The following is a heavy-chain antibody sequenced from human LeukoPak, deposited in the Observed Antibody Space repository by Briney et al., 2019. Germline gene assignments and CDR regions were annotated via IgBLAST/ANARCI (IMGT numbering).Heavy chain of an antibody. CDR2: INPNSGGT. CDR1: GYTFTGYY. V-gene: IGHV1-2*06. J-gene: IGHJ4*02. Sequence: ASVKVSCKASGYTFTGYYMYWVRQAPGQGLEWMGRINPNSGGTNYAQKFQGRVTITADKSTSTAYTELSSLRSEDTAVYYCARAPRDGYRGGYYFDYWGQGTLVTVSS. CDR3: ARAPRDGYRGGYYFDY. D-gene: IGHD5-24*01.